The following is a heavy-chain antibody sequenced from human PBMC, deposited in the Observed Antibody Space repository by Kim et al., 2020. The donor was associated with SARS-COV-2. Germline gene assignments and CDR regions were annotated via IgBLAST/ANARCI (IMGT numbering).Heavy chain of an antibody. CDR2: ISGSGGST. V-gene: IGHV3-23*01. CDR1: GFTFSSYA. Sequence: GGSLRLSCAASGFTFSSYAMSWVRQAPGKGLEWVSAISGSGGSTYYADSVKGRFTISRDNSKNTLYLQMNSLRAEDTAVYYCAKRGSGFTARQYYFDYWGQGTLVTVSS. CDR3: AKRGSGFTARQYYFDY. J-gene: IGHJ4*02. D-gene: IGHD3-10*01.